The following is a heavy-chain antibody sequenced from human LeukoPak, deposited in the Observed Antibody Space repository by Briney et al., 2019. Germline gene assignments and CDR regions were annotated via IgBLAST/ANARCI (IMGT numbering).Heavy chain of an antibody. CDR1: GGSISSGDYY. CDR3: ARFDSYGYSQYFDY. D-gene: IGHD5-18*01. V-gene: IGHV4-30-4*01. Sequence: SETLSLTCTVSGGSISSGDYYWSWIRQPPGKGLEWIGYIYYSGNTYYNPSLKSRVTISVDTSKNQFSLKLSSVTAADTAVYYCARFDSYGYSQYFDYWGQGTLVTVSS. J-gene: IGHJ4*02. CDR2: IYYSGNT.